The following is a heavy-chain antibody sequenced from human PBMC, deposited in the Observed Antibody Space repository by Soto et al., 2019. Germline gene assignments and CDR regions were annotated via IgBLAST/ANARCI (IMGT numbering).Heavy chain of an antibody. Sequence: EVQLLESGGGLIQPGGSLRLSCAASGFTFSTYAMTWVRQAPGKGLEWVSGISSSGGRTYYADSGKGRFTISRDNSRNTLFLQMNSLRVEDTAEYYCARCLRRITMIVEAFDIWGQGTMVTVSS. V-gene: IGHV3-23*01. CDR1: GFTFSTYA. CDR2: ISSSGGRT. CDR3: ARCLRRITMIVEAFDI. J-gene: IGHJ3*02. D-gene: IGHD3-22*01.